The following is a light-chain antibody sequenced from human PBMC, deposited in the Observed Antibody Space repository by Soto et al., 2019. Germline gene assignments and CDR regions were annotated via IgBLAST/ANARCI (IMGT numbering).Light chain of an antibody. J-gene: IGKJ2*01. CDR3: QQYGTSPPYT. Sequence: EIVLTQSPGTLSLSPGERVTLSCRASQSIKSSHLAWYQHKPGQAPRLLIYAASSRATGIPDRFSGSGSGTDFTLTISRLEPEDFAVYYCQQYGTSPPYTFGQGTKLEIK. CDR2: AAS. V-gene: IGKV3-20*01. CDR1: QSIKSSH.